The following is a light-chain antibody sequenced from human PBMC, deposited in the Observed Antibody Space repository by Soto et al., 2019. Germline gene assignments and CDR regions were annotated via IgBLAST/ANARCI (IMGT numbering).Light chain of an antibody. V-gene: IGLV2-11*01. CDR3: CSYAGTYTFYV. CDR2: DVT. Sequence: QSALTQARSVSGFPGQSVTISCTGTSSDVGGYDYVSWYQQHPGKAPKLMIYDVTKRPSGVPDRFSGSRSGNTASLTISGLQAEDDADYYCCSYAGTYTFYVFGTGTKVTVL. J-gene: IGLJ1*01. CDR1: SSDVGGYDY.